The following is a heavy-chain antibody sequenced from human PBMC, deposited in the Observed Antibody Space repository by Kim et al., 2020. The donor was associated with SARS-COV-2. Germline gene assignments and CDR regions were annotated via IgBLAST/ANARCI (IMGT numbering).Heavy chain of an antibody. CDR1: GFTISDYS. CDR2: IDSSSSSI. V-gene: IGHV3-48*02. D-gene: IGHD6-6*01. J-gene: IGHJ5*02. CDR3: ARDYSSSSGLDA. Sequence: GGSLRLSCAASGFTISDYSMHWVRQAPGKGLEWVSYIDSSSSSIFYGDSVKGRFTVSRDNGKNSQYLQMSGLRDEDTALYYCARDYSSSSGLDAWGQGTLVIVSS.